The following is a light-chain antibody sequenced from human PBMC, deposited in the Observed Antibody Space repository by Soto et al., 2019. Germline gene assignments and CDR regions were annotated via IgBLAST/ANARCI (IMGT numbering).Light chain of an antibody. V-gene: IGKV1-5*01. CDR3: KQYNSYPWT. Sequence: DIQMTQSPSTLSASVGDRVTITCRASQSISSWLAWYQQKPGKAPKFLIYDASSLESGVPSRFSGSGSGTEFTLTISSLQPDDFATYYCKQYNSYPWTFGQGTKVDIK. J-gene: IGKJ1*01. CDR1: QSISSW. CDR2: DAS.